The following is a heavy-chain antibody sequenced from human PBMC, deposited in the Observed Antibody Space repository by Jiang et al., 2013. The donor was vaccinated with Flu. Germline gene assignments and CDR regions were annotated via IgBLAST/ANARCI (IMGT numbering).Heavy chain of an antibody. CDR3: AGQLVPTHGWFDP. J-gene: IGHJ5*02. CDR2: IYYTGST. D-gene: IGHD6-6*01. CDR1: GGSINNGAYY. Sequence: GPGLVKPSQTLSLTCTVSGGSINNGAYYWSWIRQHPGKGLEWIGYIYYTGSTYYNPSLKSRVTISLDASKNQFSLKLNSVTAADTAVYYCAGQLVPTHGWFDPWGQGTLVTVSS. V-gene: IGHV4-31*03.